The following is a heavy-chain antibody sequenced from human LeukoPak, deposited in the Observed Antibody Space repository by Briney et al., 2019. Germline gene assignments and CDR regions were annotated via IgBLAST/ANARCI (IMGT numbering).Heavy chain of an antibody. D-gene: IGHD2-2*03. V-gene: IGHV3-74*01. CDR1: GFTFSSYW. CDR2: INNDGSST. Sequence: PGGSLRLSCAASGFTFSSYWMHWVRQAPGKGLVWVSRINNDGSSTTYAASVKGRFTISRDNAKNTLYLQMNSLRAKDTAVYYCARAGYCSSTSCYHWFDPWGQGTLVTVSS. CDR3: ARAGYCSSTSCYHWFDP. J-gene: IGHJ5*02.